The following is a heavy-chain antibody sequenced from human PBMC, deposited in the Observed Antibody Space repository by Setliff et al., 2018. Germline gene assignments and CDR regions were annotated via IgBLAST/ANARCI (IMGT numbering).Heavy chain of an antibody. V-gene: IGHV1-46*04. CDR3: AKDSSGWPHSLISYFQH. D-gene: IGHD6-19*01. CDR1: GYTFTSYY. Sequence: ASVKVSCKASGYTFTSYYMHWVRQAPGQGLEWMGIINPSGGSTSYADSVKGRFTISRDNSKNTLYLQMNSLRAEDTAVYYCAKDSSGWPHSLISYFQHWGQGTLVTVSS. CDR2: INPSGGST. J-gene: IGHJ1*01.